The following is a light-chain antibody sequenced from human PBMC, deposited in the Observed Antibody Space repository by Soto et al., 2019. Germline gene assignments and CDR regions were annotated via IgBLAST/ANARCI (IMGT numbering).Light chain of an antibody. CDR1: QSVSSY. CDR2: DAS. Sequence: IVLTQSPATLSSFPGDRVTLSCRASQSVSSYLAWYQQKPGQAPRLLLYDASNRATGIPARFSGSGSGTDFTLTISSLEPEDFAVYYCQQRSNWPPTFGQGTRLEIK. CDR3: QQRSNWPPT. V-gene: IGKV3-11*01. J-gene: IGKJ5*01.